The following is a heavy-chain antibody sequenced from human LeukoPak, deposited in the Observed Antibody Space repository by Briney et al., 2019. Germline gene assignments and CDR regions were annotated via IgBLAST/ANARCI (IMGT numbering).Heavy chain of an antibody. J-gene: IGHJ5*02. CDR2: FYSNAII. CDR1: GASISSIGYY. D-gene: IGHD2-21*02. CDR3: AIRKAGDGWFFP. V-gene: IGHV4-39*02. Sequence: SETLSLICTLSGASISSIGYYWYWIRQPPGKGLWFISIFYSNAIIYYHPPHRRRITISANISKHLFSKKLTAMAAADAAVYYGAIRKAGDGWFFPRGQGNQVTVSS.